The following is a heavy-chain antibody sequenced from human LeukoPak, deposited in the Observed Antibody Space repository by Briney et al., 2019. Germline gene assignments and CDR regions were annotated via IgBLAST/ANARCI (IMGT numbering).Heavy chain of an antibody. V-gene: IGHV3-72*01. D-gene: IGHD1-1*01. CDR3: ARIDWKYGDDYDI. CDR2: SRNKAYSYTT. CDR1: GFTVSDHY. Sequence: GGSLRLSCAASGFTVSDHYMDWVRQAPGKGLEWVGRSRNKAYSYTTEYAASVKGICTISRDDSKNSLNLQMNSLKTEDTAVYYCARIDWKYGDDYDIWGQGTMVTVSS. J-gene: IGHJ3*02.